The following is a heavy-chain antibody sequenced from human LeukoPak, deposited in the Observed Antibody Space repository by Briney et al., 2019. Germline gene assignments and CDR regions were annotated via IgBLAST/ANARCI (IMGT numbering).Heavy chain of an antibody. CDR2: IYYSGSI. D-gene: IGHD6-13*01. J-gene: IGHJ5*02. CDR3: ARQRIAATDPKLNWFDP. CDR1: GDSISSSSYY. V-gene: IGHV4-39*01. Sequence: SETLSLTCTVSGDSISSSSYYWGWIRQPPGKGLEWIGSIYYSGSIYYNPSLKSRVTISIDTSKNQFSLRLTSVTAADTAVYSCARQRIAATDPKLNWFDPWGQGTLVTVSS.